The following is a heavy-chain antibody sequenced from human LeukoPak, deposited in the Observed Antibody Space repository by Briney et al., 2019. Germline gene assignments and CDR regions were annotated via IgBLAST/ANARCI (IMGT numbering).Heavy chain of an antibody. D-gene: IGHD3-3*01. J-gene: IGHJ2*01. CDR2: INHSGST. CDR1: GGSFSGYY. CDR3: ARVWVSIFGVVRSGYFDL. Sequence: EILSLTCAVYGGSFSGYYWSWIRQPPGKGLEWIGEINHSGSTNYNPSLKSRVTISVDTSKNQFSLKLSSVTAADTAVYYCARVWVSIFGVVRSGYFDLWGRGTLVTVSS. V-gene: IGHV4-34*01.